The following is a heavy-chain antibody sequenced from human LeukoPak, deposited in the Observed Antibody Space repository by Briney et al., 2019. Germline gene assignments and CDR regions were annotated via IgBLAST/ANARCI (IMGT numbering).Heavy chain of an antibody. CDR2: ISAYNGNT. CDR1: GYTFTSYG. CDR3: ARDTYYDFWSGYPTTDY. J-gene: IGHJ4*02. Sequence: ASVKVSCKASGYTFTSYGISWVRQALGQGLEWMGWISAYNGNTNYAQKLQGRVTMTTDTSTSTAYMELRSLRSDDTAVYYCARDTYYDFWSGYPTTDYWGQGTLVTVSS. V-gene: IGHV1-18*01. D-gene: IGHD3-3*01.